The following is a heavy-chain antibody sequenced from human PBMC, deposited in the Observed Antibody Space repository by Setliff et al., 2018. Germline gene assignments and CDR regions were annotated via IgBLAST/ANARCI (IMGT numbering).Heavy chain of an antibody. CDR3: TFARDGYDVFDI. CDR1: GFSFSGSA. D-gene: IGHD5-18*01. CDR2: IRGRTDNYAT. J-gene: IGHJ3*02. Sequence: LRLSCAASGFSFSGSAVYWVRQASVKGLEWIGRIRGRTDNYATAYAASVRGWFTISRDDSKNTAYLQMNSLKTEDTAVYYCTFARDGYDVFDIWGQGTMVTVSS. V-gene: IGHV3-73*01.